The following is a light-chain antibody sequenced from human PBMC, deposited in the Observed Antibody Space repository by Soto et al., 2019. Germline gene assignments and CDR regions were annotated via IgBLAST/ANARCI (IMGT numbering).Light chain of an antibody. V-gene: IGKV4-1*01. CDR1: QSVFYSSNNKNY. CDR2: WAS. J-gene: IGKJ3*01. CDR3: EEYYSTPLT. Sequence: DIVMTQSPDSLAVSLGARATINCKSSQSVFYSSNNKNYLAWYQQNPGQPPKLLIYWASTRESGVPERCSARGSVTALTLTTSSLQAGDVAFYYCEEYYSTPLTFGPETKVYIE.